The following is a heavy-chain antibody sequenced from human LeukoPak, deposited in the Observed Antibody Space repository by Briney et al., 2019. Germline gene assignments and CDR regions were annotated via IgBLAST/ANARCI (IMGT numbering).Heavy chain of an antibody. CDR2: IYHSGST. J-gene: IGHJ4*02. CDR3: ARSGYYTVDY. V-gene: IGHV4-39*07. Sequence: SETLSLTCTVSGGSISSGTYYWAWIRQPPGKGLEWIGTIYHSGSTYYNPSLKSRVTISVDTSKNQFSLKLSSVTAADTAVYYCARSGYYTVDYWGQGTLVTVSS. D-gene: IGHD3-22*01. CDR1: GGSISSGTYY.